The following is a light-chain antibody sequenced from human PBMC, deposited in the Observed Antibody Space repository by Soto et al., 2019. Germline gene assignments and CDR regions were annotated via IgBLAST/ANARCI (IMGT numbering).Light chain of an antibody. CDR1: QSVSSSY. Sequence: ETVLTQSPGTLSLSPGERATLSCRASQSVSSSYLAWYQQKPGQAPRLLIYDASNRATGIPARFSGSGSGTDFTLTISSLEPADFAVYYCRQRSNWPLTFGGGTKV. CDR3: RQRSNWPLT. V-gene: IGKV3-11*01. CDR2: DAS. J-gene: IGKJ4*01.